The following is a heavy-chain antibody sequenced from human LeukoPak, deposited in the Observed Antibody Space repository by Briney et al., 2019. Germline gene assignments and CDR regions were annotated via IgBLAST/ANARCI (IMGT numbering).Heavy chain of an antibody. J-gene: IGHJ4*02. V-gene: IGHV4-34*01. Sequence: SETLSLTCAVYGGSFSGYYWSWVRQPPGKGLEWIGEINHSGSTNYNPSLKSRVTMSVDTSKNQFSLNLKSVTPEDTAVYYCARNLIPEQLVLNFWGQGTLVTVSS. CDR1: GGSFSGYY. CDR2: INHSGST. CDR3: ARNLIPEQLVLNF. D-gene: IGHD6-13*01.